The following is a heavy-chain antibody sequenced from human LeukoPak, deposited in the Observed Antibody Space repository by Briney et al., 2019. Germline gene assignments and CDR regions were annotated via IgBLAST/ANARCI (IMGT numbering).Heavy chain of an antibody. CDR2: IYHSGST. CDR3: ARAYYYDSSGYSGYFYYYYYMDV. Sequence: SETLSLTCTVSGYSISSGYYWGWIRQPPGKGLEWIGSIYHSGSTYYNPSLKSRVTISVDTSKNQFSLKLSSVTAADTAVYYCARAYYYDSSGYSGYFYYYYYMDVWGKGTTVTVSS. V-gene: IGHV4-38-2*02. J-gene: IGHJ6*03. CDR1: GYSISSGYY. D-gene: IGHD3-22*01.